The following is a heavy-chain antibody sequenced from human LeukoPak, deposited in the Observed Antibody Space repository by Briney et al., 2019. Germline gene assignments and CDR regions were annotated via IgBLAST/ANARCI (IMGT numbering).Heavy chain of an antibody. V-gene: IGHV4-38-2*02. CDR1: GGSISSYY. D-gene: IGHD6-19*01. CDR2: IYHSGST. J-gene: IGHJ4*02. Sequence: SETLSLTCTVSGGSISSYYWGWIRQPPGKGLEWIGSIYHSGSTYYNPSLKSRVTISVGTSKNQFSLKLSSVTAADTAVYYCARDEAVAGFDYWGQGTLVTVSS. CDR3: ARDEAVAGFDY.